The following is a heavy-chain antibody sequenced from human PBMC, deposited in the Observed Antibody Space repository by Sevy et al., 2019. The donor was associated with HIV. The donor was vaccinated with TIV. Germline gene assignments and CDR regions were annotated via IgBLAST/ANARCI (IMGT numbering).Heavy chain of an antibody. D-gene: IGHD6-13*01. CDR3: ARDGYSSSWTKIYYYYGMDV. CDR1: GFTFSSYW. J-gene: IGHJ6*02. CDR2: IKQDGSEK. Sequence: VGSLRLSCAASGFTFSSYWMSWVRQAPGKGLEWVANIKQDGSEKYYVDSVKGRFTISRDNAKNSLYLQMNSLRAEDTAVYYCARDGYSSSWTKIYYYYGMDVWGQGTTVTVSS. V-gene: IGHV3-7*01.